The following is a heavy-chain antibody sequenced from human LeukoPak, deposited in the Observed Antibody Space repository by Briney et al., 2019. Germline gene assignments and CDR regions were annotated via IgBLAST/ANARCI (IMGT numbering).Heavy chain of an antibody. Sequence: SETLSLTCTVSGGSISSSSYYWGWIRQPPGKGLEWIGSIYYSGSTYYNPSLKSRVTISVDTSKNQFSLKLSSVTAADTAVYYCARPSCDSGSCYSDYWGQGTLVTVSS. D-gene: IGHD2-15*01. CDR2: IYYSGST. CDR3: ARPSCDSGSCYSDY. CDR1: GGSISSSSYY. V-gene: IGHV4-39*01. J-gene: IGHJ4*02.